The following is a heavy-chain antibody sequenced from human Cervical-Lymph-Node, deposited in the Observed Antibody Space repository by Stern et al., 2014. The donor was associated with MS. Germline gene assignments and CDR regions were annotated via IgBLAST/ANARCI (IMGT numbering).Heavy chain of an antibody. Sequence: QVQLVESGAEVKNPGSSVKVSCQVSGGTFDNHAINWVRQAPGKGLEWMGAPITLVETADYQRNFKGRGTNSDDGPTSTVFMDLIILKSYDTAIYYCASGSRYHDFWTSYYGHFEDWGQGTLIPVSS. CDR1: GGTFDNHA. J-gene: IGHJ4*02. V-gene: IGHV1-69*01. CDR3: ASGSRYHDFWTSYYGHFED. D-gene: IGHD3-3*01. CDR2: PITLVETA.